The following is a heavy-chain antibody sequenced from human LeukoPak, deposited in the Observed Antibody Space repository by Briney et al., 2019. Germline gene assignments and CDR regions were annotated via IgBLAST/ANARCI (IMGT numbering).Heavy chain of an antibody. J-gene: IGHJ6*03. D-gene: IGHD1-1*01. V-gene: IGHV3-15*05. CDR2: IKSKTDGGTT. CDR1: GFTFSNAW. Sequence: GGSLRLSCAASGFTFSNAWMSWVRQAPGKGLEWVGRIKSKTDGGTTDYAAPVKGRFTISRDNAKNTLYLQMNSLRAEDTAVYYCARPSGTPYFMDVWGKGTTVTVSS. CDR3: ARPSGTPYFMDV.